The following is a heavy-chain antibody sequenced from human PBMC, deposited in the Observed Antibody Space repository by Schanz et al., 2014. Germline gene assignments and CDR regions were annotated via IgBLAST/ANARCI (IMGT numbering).Heavy chain of an antibody. CDR3: AIIGVMVAVAGTRADY. J-gene: IGHJ4*02. Sequence: EVQLVESGGGLVKPGGSLRLSCEASEFTFSSYKMNWVRQAPGKGLEWVSSISSSGSYIYYADSVKGRFSISRDNAKNSLLLQMNRLRAEDTALYYCAIIGVMVAVAGTRADYWGQGTLVTVSS. CDR1: EFTFSSYK. D-gene: IGHD6-19*01. V-gene: IGHV3-21*01. CDR2: ISSSGSYI.